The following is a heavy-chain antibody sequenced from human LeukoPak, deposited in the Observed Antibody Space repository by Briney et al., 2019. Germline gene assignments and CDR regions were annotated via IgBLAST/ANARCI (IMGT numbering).Heavy chain of an antibody. CDR3: ARDTYFDY. J-gene: IGHJ4*02. CDR2: ISYDGSNK. CDR1: GFTFSSYA. V-gene: IGHV3-30-3*01. Sequence: PGGSLRLSCAASGFTFSSYAMHWVRQAPGKGLEWVALISYDGSNKYYADSVKGRVTISRDNSKNTLYLQMNSLRAEDTAVYYCARDTYFDYWGQGTLVTVSS.